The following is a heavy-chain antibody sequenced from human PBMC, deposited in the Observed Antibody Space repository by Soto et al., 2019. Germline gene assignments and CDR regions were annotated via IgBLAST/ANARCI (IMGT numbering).Heavy chain of an antibody. D-gene: IGHD3-9*01. CDR2: IIPIFGTA. CDR3: ARGRNYDILTGHYYYYGMDV. J-gene: IGHJ6*02. CDR1: GGTFSSYA. V-gene: IGHV1-69*01. Sequence: QVQLVQSGAEVKKPGSSVKVSCKASGGTFSSYAISWVRQAPGQGLEWMGGIIPIFGTANYAQKFQGRVTITADESTSTAYMELSSLRSEETAVYYCARGRNYDILTGHYYYYGMDVWGQGTTVTVSS.